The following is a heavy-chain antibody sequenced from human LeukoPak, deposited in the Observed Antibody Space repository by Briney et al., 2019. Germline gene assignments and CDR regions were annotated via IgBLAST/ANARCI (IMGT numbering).Heavy chain of an antibody. CDR1: GGSFSGYY. V-gene: IGHV4-34*01. CDR2: INHSGST. Sequence: SETLSLTCAVYGGSFSGYYWSWIRQPPGKGLEWIGGINHSGSTNYNPSLKSRVTISVDTSKNQFSLKLSSVTAADTAVYYCARGKRTGYCSGGSCYPRYYFDYWGQGTLVTVSS. J-gene: IGHJ4*02. D-gene: IGHD2-15*01. CDR3: ARGKRTGYCSGGSCYPRYYFDY.